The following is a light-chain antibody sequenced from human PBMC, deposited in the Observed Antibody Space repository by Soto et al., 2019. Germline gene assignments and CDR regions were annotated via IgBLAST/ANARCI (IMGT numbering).Light chain of an antibody. CDR3: AAWDDSLNGWV. Sequence: QSVLPQPPSVSEAPRQRVTISCSGSSSNIGNKAVNWYQQFPGKAPKLLIYFDDLLSSGVSDRFSGSKSGTSASLAISDLQSEDEADYYCAAWDDSLNGWVFGGGTKLTVL. CDR2: FDD. J-gene: IGLJ3*02. CDR1: SSNIGNKA. V-gene: IGLV1-36*01.